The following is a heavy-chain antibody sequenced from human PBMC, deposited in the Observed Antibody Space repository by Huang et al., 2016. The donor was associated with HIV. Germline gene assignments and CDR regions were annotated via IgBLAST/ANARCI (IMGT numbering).Heavy chain of an antibody. CDR1: GGSIRSSDYP. CDR2: IYDKGST. J-gene: IGHJ6*03. D-gene: IGHD3-10*01. V-gene: IGHV4-39*01. CDR3: ARHREGPVAYYSGWGSHLNYMDV. Sequence: QLLLQESGPGLVKPSEALALTCAVSGGSIRSSDYPWGWIRQPPGKGLEWIGSIYDKGSTHDSPSLKSRVTIAVDTSKNLFFLNLTAMTAADTAVYYCARHREGPVAYYSGWGSHLNYMDVWGRGRTVVVSS.